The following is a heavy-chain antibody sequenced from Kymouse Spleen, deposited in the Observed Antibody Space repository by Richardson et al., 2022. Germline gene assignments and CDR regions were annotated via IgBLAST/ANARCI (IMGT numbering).Heavy chain of an antibody. J-gene: IGHJ6*02. CDR3: ARDQSSRNYYYGMDV. CDR2: IWYDGSNK. CDR1: GFTFSSYG. Sequence: QVQLVESGGGVVQPGRSLRLSCAASGFTFSSYGMHWVRQAPGKGLEWVAVIWYDGSNKYYADSVKGRFTISRDNSKNTLYLQMNSLRAEDTAVYYCARDQSSRNYYYGMDVWGQGTTVTVSS. D-gene: IGHD6-13*01. V-gene: IGHV3-33*01.